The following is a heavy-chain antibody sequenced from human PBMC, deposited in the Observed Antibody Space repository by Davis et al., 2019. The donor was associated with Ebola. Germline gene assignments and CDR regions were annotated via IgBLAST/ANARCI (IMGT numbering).Heavy chain of an antibody. V-gene: IGHV4-39*01. CDR2: IYYSGST. Sequence: SETLSLTCTVSGGSISSSSYYWGWIRQPPGKGLEWIGSIYYSGSTYYNPSLKSRVTISVDTSKNQFSLKLSSVTAADTAVYYCARGTKYQLPGYWYYYYMDVWGKGTAVIVSS. CDR1: GGSISSSSYY. D-gene: IGHD2-2*01. CDR3: ARGTKYQLPGYWYYYYMDV. J-gene: IGHJ6*03.